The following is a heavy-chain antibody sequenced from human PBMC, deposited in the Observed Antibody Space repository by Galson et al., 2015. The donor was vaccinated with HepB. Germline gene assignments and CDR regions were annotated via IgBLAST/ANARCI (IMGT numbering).Heavy chain of an antibody. Sequence: SLRLSCAASGFTFSDAWMSWVRQAPGKGLEWVGRVKSRTFGGTADYGTPVKGRFTISRDDSKHTLSLLMNSLKTEDTAVYYCTTTVRPEDFVDYWGQGSLVTV. CDR2: VKSRTFGGTA. D-gene: IGHD1-14*01. CDR1: GFTFSDAW. J-gene: IGHJ4*02. V-gene: IGHV3-15*01. CDR3: TTTVRPEDFVDY.